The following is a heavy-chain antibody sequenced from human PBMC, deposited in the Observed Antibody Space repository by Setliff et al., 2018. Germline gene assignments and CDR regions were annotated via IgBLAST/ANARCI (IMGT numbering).Heavy chain of an antibody. Sequence: ASVKVSCKASGYTFTYFGVSWLRLAPGQGLEWMGWISGHNGKTIIEPKFQGRVALTTDTSTSTAYMEVKSLTSDDTAVYYRARLVRYCTRTSCQRTPGAEYWGQGTLVTVSS. J-gene: IGHJ4*02. D-gene: IGHD2-2*01. CDR2: ISGHNGKT. CDR1: GYTFTYFG. V-gene: IGHV1-18*01. CDR3: ARLVRYCTRTSCQRTPGAEY.